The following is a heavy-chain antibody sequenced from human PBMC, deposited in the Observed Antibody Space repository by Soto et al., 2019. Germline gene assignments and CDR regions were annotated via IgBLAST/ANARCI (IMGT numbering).Heavy chain of an antibody. V-gene: IGHV1-69*01. CDR1: GGTFSSYA. CDR3: AREGYCSGVSCYSDNFYY. CDR2: IIPIFGTA. Sequence: QVQLVQSGAEVKKPGSSVKVSCKASGGTFSSYAISWVRQAPGQGLEWMGGIIPIFGTANYAQKFQGRVTISADESTSTSYMELSSLRSEDTSVYYYAREGYCSGVSCYSDNFYYWGQVTLVTVSS. D-gene: IGHD2-15*01. J-gene: IGHJ4*02.